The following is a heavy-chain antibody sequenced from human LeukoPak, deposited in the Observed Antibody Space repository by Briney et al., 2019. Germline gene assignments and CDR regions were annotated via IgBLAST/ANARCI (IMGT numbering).Heavy chain of an antibody. V-gene: IGHV5-51*01. D-gene: IGHD3-16*01. Sequence: GESLKISCKGSGYSFTSYWIGWVRQVPGKGLEWMGIIYPGDSDARYSPSFQGQVTISADKSINTAYLQWSSLRASDTAMYYCARKVSAGGGPLHGFDIWGQGTMVTVSS. CDR1: GYSFTSYW. J-gene: IGHJ3*02. CDR2: IYPGDSDA. CDR3: ARKVSAGGGPLHGFDI.